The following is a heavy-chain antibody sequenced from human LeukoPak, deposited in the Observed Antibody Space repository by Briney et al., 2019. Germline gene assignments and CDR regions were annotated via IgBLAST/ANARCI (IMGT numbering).Heavy chain of an antibody. V-gene: IGHV3-48*02. J-gene: IGHJ4*02. CDR1: GFTFGSYS. CDR3: ARDWFSGTNYKPLFDY. Sequence: GGSLRLSCAASGFTFGSYSMNWVRQAPGKGLEWVSYISGSNSDIKYADSVKGRFTISRDNAKNSLYLQMNSLRDEDTAVYYCARDWFSGTNYKPLFDYWGQGTLVTVSS. CDR2: ISGSNSDI. D-gene: IGHD3-10*01.